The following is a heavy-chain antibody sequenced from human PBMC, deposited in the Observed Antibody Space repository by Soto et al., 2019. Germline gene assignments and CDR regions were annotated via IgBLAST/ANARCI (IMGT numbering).Heavy chain of an antibody. CDR2: ITGSGDAT. CDR1: GFTFSSFA. D-gene: IGHD2-2*01. J-gene: IGHJ5*02. CDR3: ASGLVGYCSSSSCHAYRFDP. V-gene: IGHV3-23*01. Sequence: EVQLLESGGGLVQPGGSLRLSCAASGFTFSSFAMSWVRQAPGKGLEWVSAITGSGDATFYADSVRGQFTISRDNSKNTLYLQMNSLGAEGTALYYCASGLVGYCSSSSCHAYRFDPWGQGTLVTVSS.